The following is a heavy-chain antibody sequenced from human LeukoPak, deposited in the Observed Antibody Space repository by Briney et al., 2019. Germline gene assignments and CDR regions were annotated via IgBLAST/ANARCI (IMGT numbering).Heavy chain of an antibody. CDR2: ISGSGGST. D-gene: IGHD2-2*01. CDR3: AKDIVVVPAATNSFRNAFDI. Sequence: PGGSLRLSCAASGFTFSSYAMSWDRQAPGKGLEWVSAISGSGGSTYYADSVKGRFTISRDNSKNTLYLQMNSLRAEDTAVYYCAKDIVVVPAATNSFRNAFDIWGQGTMVTVSS. J-gene: IGHJ3*02. V-gene: IGHV3-23*01. CDR1: GFTFSSYA.